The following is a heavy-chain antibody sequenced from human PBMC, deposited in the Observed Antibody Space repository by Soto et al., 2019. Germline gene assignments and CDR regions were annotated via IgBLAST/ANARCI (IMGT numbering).Heavy chain of an antibody. D-gene: IGHD6-13*01. J-gene: IGHJ6*03. CDR3: ASGIAAADSGGNSYMDV. V-gene: IGHV1-2*04. CDR1: GYTFTGYY. CDR2: INPNSGGT. Sequence: GASVKVSCKASGYTFTGYYMHWVRQAPGQGLEWMGWINPNSGGTNYAQKFQGWVTMTRDTSISTAYMELSRLRSDDTAVYYCASGIAAADSGGNSYMDVWGKGTTVTVSS.